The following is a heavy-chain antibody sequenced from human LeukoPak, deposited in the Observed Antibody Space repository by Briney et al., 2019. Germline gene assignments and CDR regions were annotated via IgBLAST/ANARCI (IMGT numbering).Heavy chain of an antibody. Sequence: PSETLSLTCTVSGGSISSSSYYWGWIRQPPGKGLEWIGSIYYSGSTYYNPSLKSRVTISVDTPKNQFSPKLSSVTAADTAVYYCAREIATGGNSIFWASTTPAQADVWGKGTTVTVSS. J-gene: IGHJ6*04. CDR1: GGSISSSSYY. CDR2: IYYSGST. D-gene: IGHD4-23*01. CDR3: AREIATGGNSIFWASTTPAQADV. V-gene: IGHV4-39*07.